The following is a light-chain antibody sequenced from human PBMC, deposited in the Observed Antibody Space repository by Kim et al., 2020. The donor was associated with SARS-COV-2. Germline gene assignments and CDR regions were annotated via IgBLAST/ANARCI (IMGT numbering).Light chain of an antibody. V-gene: IGKV1-9*01. J-gene: IGKJ4*01. CDR1: PGINSH. Sequence: SFRDRVPISCRACPGINSHLAWFQPKPGKAPTLRIYSASTLQSGVRSGCSGSGSGTDFTLAISSLQPEDLATYYCQQFNEYPLTFGGGTKVDIK. CDR2: SAS. CDR3: QQFNEYPLT.